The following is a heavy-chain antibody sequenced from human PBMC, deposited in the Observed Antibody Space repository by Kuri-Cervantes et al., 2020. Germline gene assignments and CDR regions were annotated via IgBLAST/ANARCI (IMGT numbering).Heavy chain of an antibody. Sequence: GESLKISCAASGFTFSSYAMHWVRQAPGKGLEWVAVISYDGSNKYYADSVKGRFTISRDNSKNTLYLQMNSLRAEDTAVYYCAKDSPGGFGELSIIYGMDVWGQGTAVTVSS. J-gene: IGHJ6*02. D-gene: IGHD3-10*01. CDR2: ISYDGSNK. CDR3: AKDSPGGFGELSIIYGMDV. V-gene: IGHV3-30-3*01. CDR1: GFTFSSYA.